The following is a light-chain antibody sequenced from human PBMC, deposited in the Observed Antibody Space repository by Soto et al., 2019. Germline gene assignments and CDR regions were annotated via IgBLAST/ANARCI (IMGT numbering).Light chain of an antibody. J-gene: IGLJ1*01. CDR3: SSYTSSSTLV. Sequence: SVRTQPGSVSGSPGQSIAISCNGSSSDIGGYNYVSWYQQHPVKAPKLMIYDVSNRPSGVSYRFSGSKSGNTASLTISGLQAEDEADYYCSSYTSSSTLVFGTGTKVTVL. V-gene: IGLV2-14*01. CDR1: SSDIGGYNY. CDR2: DVS.